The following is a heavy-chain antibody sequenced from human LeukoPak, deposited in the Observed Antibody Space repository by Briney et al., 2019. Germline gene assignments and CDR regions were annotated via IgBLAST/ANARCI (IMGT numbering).Heavy chain of an antibody. D-gene: IGHD1-26*01. CDR1: GGSISSYY. CDR3: ARGPGGGSYPVDY. Sequence: SETLSLTCTVSGGSISSYYWSWIRQPPGKGLEWIGYIYYSGSTNYNPSLKSRVTISVDTSKNQFSLKLNSVTAADTAVYYCARGPGGGSYPVDYWGQGTLVTVSS. V-gene: IGHV4-59*01. J-gene: IGHJ4*02. CDR2: IYYSGST.